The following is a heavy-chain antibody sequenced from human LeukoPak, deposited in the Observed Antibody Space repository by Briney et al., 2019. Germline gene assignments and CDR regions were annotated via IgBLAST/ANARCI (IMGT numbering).Heavy chain of an antibody. D-gene: IGHD1-7*01. V-gene: IGHV1-18*01. CDR1: GYTFTSYG. J-gene: IGHJ4*02. CDR3: ARSLSAGTTNLADY. Sequence: ASVKVSCKASGYTFTSYGISWVRQAPGRGLEWMGWISAYNGNTNYAQKLQGRVTMTTDTSTSTAYMELRSLRSDDTAVYYCARSLSAGTTNLADYWGQGTLVTVSS. CDR2: ISAYNGNT.